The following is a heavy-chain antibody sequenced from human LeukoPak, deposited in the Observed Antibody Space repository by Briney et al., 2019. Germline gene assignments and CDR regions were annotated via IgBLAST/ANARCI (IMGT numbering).Heavy chain of an antibody. CDR3: ARDIGNHFGGLDHYYYDY. V-gene: IGHV4-4*07. J-gene: IGHJ4*02. D-gene: IGHD2-15*01. CDR1: GDAVYY. Sequence: PSETLSLTCTVSGDAVYYWNWIRQPAGKGLEWIGRIYNNESTWSNPSLKSRVSMSIDTSKNQFSLKLSSVTAADAAVYYCARDIGNHFGGLDHYYYDYWGQGTLVTVSS. CDR2: IYNNEST.